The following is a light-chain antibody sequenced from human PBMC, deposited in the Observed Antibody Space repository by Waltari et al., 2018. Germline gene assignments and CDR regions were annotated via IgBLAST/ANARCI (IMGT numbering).Light chain of an antibody. CDR1: SSDGGGYTY. J-gene: IGLJ1*01. CDR3: SSYRSSSTLKYV. Sequence: QSALPQPASVSGSPGQPITISCPGISSDGGGYTYVSWSQQHPDKVPKLMLYEVGSRPAGVSDRFSGSKSGNTASLTISGLQAEDEADYYCSSYRSSSTLKYVFGTGTKVTVL. CDR2: EVG. V-gene: IGLV2-14*01.